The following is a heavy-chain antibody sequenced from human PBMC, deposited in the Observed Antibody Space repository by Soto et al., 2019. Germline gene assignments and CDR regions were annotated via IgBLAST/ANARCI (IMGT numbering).Heavy chain of an antibody. Sequence: ASVTVSCKASGYSFTNNDVSWVRQATGQGLEWMRWMNPGSGDTGYAQKFQGRVTMTRDISIDTAYMELSSLRSDDTAIYYCARMETFGSLNWFDTWGQGTLVTVSS. J-gene: IGHJ5*02. D-gene: IGHD3-16*01. V-gene: IGHV1-8*01. CDR3: ARMETFGSLNWFDT. CDR1: GYSFTNND. CDR2: MNPGSGDT.